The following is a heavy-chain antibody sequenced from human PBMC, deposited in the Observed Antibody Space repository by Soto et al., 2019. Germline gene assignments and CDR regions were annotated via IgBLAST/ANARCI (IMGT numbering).Heavy chain of an antibody. D-gene: IGHD3-22*01. CDR1: GFTFSSYG. CDR3: AKVRHYDSSGYYPNYYYYYGMDV. Sequence: GGSLRLSCAASGFTFSSYGMHWVRQAPGKGLEWVAVISYDGSNKYYADSVKGRFTISRDNSKNTLYLQMNSLRAEDTAVYYCAKVRHYDSSGYYPNYYYYYGMDVWGQGTTVTVSS. J-gene: IGHJ6*02. CDR2: ISYDGSNK. V-gene: IGHV3-30*18.